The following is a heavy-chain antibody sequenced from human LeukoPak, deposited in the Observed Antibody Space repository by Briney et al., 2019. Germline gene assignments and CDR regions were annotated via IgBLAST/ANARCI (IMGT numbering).Heavy chain of an antibody. J-gene: IGHJ4*02. CDR3: AREFGHCYGDNCFYFFDT. CDR1: GYTLTNYN. CDR2: INTYKGDT. D-gene: IGHD4-23*01. V-gene: IGHV1-18*01. Sequence: ASVKVSCKASGYTLTNYNITWVRQAPGQGLEWMGWINTYKGDTLYAQKFQGRVTMTADTSTNTAYMELRSLRFDDTAVYYCAREFGHCYGDNCFYFFDTWGQGFRVTVSS.